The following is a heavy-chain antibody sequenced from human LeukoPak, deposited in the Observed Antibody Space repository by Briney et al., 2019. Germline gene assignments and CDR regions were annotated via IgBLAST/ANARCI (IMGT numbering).Heavy chain of an antibody. D-gene: IGHD2-21*01. CDR1: GFTFSSYG. Sequence: GGSLRLSCAASGFTFSSYGMHWVRQAPGKGLEWVAFIRYDGSRKYYADSVKGRFTISRDNSKNTLYLQMNSLRAEDTAVYYCARANCGGDCFDYWGQGTLVTVSS. V-gene: IGHV3-30*02. J-gene: IGHJ4*02. CDR3: ARANCGGDCFDY. CDR2: IRYDGSRK.